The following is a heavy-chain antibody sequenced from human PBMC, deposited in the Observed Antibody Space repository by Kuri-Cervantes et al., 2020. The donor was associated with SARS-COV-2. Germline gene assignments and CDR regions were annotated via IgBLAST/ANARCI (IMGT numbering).Heavy chain of an antibody. CDR1: GGSISSSSYY. CDR3: ARRGGSYYFWFDP. Sequence: GSLRLSCTVSGGSISSSSYYWGWIRQPQGKGLEWIGSIYYSGSTYYNPSLKSRVTISVDTSKNQFSLKLSSVTAADTAVYYCARRGGSYYFWFDPWGQGTLVTVSS. D-gene: IGHD1-26*01. V-gene: IGHV4-39*01. J-gene: IGHJ5*02. CDR2: IYYSGST.